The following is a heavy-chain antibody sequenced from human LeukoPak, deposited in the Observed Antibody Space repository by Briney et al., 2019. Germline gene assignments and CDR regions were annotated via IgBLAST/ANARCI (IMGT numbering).Heavy chain of an antibody. V-gene: IGHV3-15*01. J-gene: IGHJ4*02. CDR3: TTDAYDSSAGPPYFDY. CDR1: GFTFSNAW. CDR2: IKSKTDGGTT. Sequence: GGSLRLSCAASGFTFSNAWMSWVRQAPGKGLEWVGRIKSKTDGGTTDYAAPVKGRFTISRDDSKNTLYLQMNSLKTEDTAVYYCTTDAYDSSAGPPYFDYWGQGTLVTVSS. D-gene: IGHD3-22*01.